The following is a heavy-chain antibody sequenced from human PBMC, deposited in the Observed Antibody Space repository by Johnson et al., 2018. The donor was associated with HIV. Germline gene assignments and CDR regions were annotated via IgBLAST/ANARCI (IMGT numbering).Heavy chain of an antibody. CDR1: GFTFSNYA. J-gene: IGHJ3*02. Sequence: VQLVESGGGVVQPGRSLRLSCAASGFTFSNYAMHWVRQAPGKGLEWVANIKQDGSEKYYVDSVKGRFTISRDNAKNSLYLQMNSLRAEDTAVYYCATVTNYYDSSDYYVGNAFDIWGQGTMVTVSS. CDR2: IKQDGSEK. CDR3: ATVTNYYDSSDYYVGNAFDI. D-gene: IGHD3-22*01. V-gene: IGHV3-7*03.